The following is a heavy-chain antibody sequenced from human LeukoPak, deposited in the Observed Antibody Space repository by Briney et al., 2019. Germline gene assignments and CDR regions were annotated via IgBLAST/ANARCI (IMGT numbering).Heavy chain of an antibody. Sequence: WASVKVSCKASGYTFTGYYMHWVRQAPGQGLEWMGRINPNSGGTNYAQKFQGRVAMTRDTSISTAYMELSRLRSDDTAVYYCARERIIPQEYYYYGMDVWGQGTTVTVSS. CDR1: GYTFTGYY. V-gene: IGHV1-2*06. D-gene: IGHD2-15*01. CDR2: INPNSGGT. CDR3: ARERIIPQEYYYYGMDV. J-gene: IGHJ6*02.